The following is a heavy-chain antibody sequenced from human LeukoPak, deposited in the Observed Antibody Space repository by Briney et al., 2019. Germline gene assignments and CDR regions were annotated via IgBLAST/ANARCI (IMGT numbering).Heavy chain of an antibody. D-gene: IGHD3-22*01. J-gene: IGHJ4*02. V-gene: IGHV3-23*01. CDR3: ARAPRAYDHYFDC. Sequence: PGGSLRLSCAASGFTFSSYALSWLRQAPGKGLEWVSASSGGSAYTYYADSVKGRSAISRDNSKNTLYLLVNSLRAEDTAVYYCARAPRAYDHYFDCWGQGTLVTVSS. CDR2: SSGGSAYT. CDR1: GFTFSSYA.